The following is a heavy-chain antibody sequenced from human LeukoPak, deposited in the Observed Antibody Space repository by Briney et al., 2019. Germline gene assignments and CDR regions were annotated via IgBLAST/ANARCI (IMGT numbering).Heavy chain of an antibody. Sequence: PGGSLRLSCAASAFSFSNYNMNWVRQAPGKGLEWVSSITSSGSYIYYADSVKGRFTISRDNAKNSLYLQLNSLRAEDTAVYYCAREYRLPRYYFDYWGQGTLVTVSS. J-gene: IGHJ4*02. D-gene: IGHD5-18*01. V-gene: IGHV3-21*01. CDR2: ITSSGSYI. CDR3: AREYRLPRYYFDY. CDR1: AFSFSNYN.